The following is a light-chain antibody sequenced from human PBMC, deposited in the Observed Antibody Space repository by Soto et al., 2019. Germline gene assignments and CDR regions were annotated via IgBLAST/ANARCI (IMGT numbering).Light chain of an antibody. V-gene: IGKV3-20*01. CDR3: QQYGSSVT. Sequence: ELVFTQSPCTLSLSPGERATLSCRASQSVSSSYLAWYQQKPGQAPRLLMYSASSRATGIPDRFSGSGSGTDFTLTISRLEPEDIAVYYCQQYGSSVTFGQGTKVDIK. J-gene: IGKJ1*01. CDR1: QSVSSSY. CDR2: SAS.